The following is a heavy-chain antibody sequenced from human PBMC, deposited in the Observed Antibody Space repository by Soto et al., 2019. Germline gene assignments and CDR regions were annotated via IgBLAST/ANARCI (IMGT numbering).Heavy chain of an antibody. CDR3: ARGRKVEGGYSYGYEGSTYYMDV. D-gene: IGHD5-18*01. J-gene: IGHJ6*03. CDR1: GGTFSSYT. CDR2: IIPILGIA. Sequence: ASVKVSCKASGGTFSSYTISWVRQAPGQGLEWMGRIIPILGIANYAQKFQGRVTITADKSTSTAYMELSSLRSEDTAVYYCARGRKVEGGYSYGYEGSTYYMDVWGKGTTVTVSS. V-gene: IGHV1-69*02.